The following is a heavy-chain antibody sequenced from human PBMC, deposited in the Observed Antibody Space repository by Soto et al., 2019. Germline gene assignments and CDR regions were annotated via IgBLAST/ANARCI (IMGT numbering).Heavy chain of an antibody. Sequence: QLQLQESGPGLVKPSETLSLTCTVSGGSISSSSYYWGWIRQPPGKGLEWIGSIYYSGSTYYNPSLKSRVAISVDTSKNQFSLKLSSVAAAGAAVYYCGRHDRFGPRNGTPSYWGQGTLVTVSS. J-gene: IGHJ4*02. D-gene: IGHD2-8*01. CDR2: IYYSGST. V-gene: IGHV4-39*01. CDR1: GGSISSSSYY. CDR3: GRHDRFGPRNGTPSY.